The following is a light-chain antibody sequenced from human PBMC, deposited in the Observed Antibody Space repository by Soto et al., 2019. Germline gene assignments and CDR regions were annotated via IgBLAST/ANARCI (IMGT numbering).Light chain of an antibody. CDR2: CAS. CDR3: QQYRSSGT. J-gene: IGKJ1*01. Sequence: EIVLTQSPCTLSLSPGERATLSFRASQSVSNNYVAWYQQKPGQAPSLRIYCASNRAPGIPDRFSGSGSGTAVTLTISRLGPEDFAVYYCQQYRSSGTFGQGTKVDIK. V-gene: IGKV3-20*01. CDR1: QSVSNNY.